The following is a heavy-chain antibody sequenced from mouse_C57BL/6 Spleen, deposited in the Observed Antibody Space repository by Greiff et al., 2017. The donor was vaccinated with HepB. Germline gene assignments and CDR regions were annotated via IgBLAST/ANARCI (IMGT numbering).Heavy chain of an antibody. Sequence: QVQLQQSGAELVKPGASVKMSCKASGYTFTSYWITWVKQRPGQGLEWIGDIYPGSGSTNYNEKFKSKATLTVDTSSSTAYMQLSSLTSEDSAVYYCARLGYYGSWDYFDYWGQGTTLTVSS. D-gene: IGHD1-1*01. J-gene: IGHJ2*01. V-gene: IGHV1-55*01. CDR2: IYPGSGST. CDR3: ARLGYYGSWDYFDY. CDR1: GYTFTSYW.